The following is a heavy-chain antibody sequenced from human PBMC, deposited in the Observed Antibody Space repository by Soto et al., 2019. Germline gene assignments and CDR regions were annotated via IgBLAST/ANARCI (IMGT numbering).Heavy chain of an antibody. CDR2: ISGSGGST. D-gene: IGHD3-22*01. J-gene: IGHJ4*02. Sequence: PVGSLRLSCAASGFTFSSYAMSWVRQAPGKGLEWVSAISGSGGSTYYADSVKGRFTISRDNSKNTLYLQMNSLRAEDTAVYYCAKDRGYYDSSGYYNYWGQGTLVTVSS. CDR1: GFTFSSYA. V-gene: IGHV3-23*01. CDR3: AKDRGYYDSSGYYNY.